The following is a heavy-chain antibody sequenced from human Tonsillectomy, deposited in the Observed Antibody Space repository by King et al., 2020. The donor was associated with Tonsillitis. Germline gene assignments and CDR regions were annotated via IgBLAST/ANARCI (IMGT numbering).Heavy chain of an antibody. CDR3: ARVGSGSPPFDY. CDR1: GGSISSYY. D-gene: IGHD6-19*01. CDR2: IHYSGST. J-gene: IGHJ4*02. Sequence: VQLQESGPGLVKPSETLSLTCTVSGGSISSYYWSWIRQPPGKGLEWIGYIHYSGSTSNNPSLKSRVTISIDTSKNHFSLKLSSVTAADTAVYYCARVGSGSPPFDYWGQGTLVTVSS. V-gene: IGHV4-59*01.